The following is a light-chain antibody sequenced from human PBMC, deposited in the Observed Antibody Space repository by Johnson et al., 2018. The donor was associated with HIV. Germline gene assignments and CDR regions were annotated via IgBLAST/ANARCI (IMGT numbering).Light chain of an antibody. CDR1: SSNIGNNY. CDR2: DND. J-gene: IGLJ1*01. V-gene: IGLV1-51*01. Sequence: QSVLTQPPSVSAAPGQKVTISCSGSSSNIGNNYVSWYQQLPGTAPKLLIYDNDKRPSGIPDRFSGSKSGTSATLGITGLQTGDEADYYCGTWDTSLSDYYGFGTGTKVTVL. CDR3: GTWDTSLSDYYG.